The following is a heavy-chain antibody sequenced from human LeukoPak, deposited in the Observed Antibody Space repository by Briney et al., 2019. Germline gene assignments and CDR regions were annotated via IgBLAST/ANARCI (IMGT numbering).Heavy chain of an antibody. Sequence: PAETLSLTSTVSGGSFSSSSYYWGWIRQPPGKGLEWIGSVYSGTTYHNPSLKSRVAISVDTSKNQFSLKLSSVTAADTAVYYCARHHSNTLVWGKGTTVSISS. D-gene: IGHD2-15*01. CDR2: VYSGTT. V-gene: IGHV4-39*01. CDR3: ARHHSNTLV. J-gene: IGHJ6*04. CDR1: GGSFSSSSYY.